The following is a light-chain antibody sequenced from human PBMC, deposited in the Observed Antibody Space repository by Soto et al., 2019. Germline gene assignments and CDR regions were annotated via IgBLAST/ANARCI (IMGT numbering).Light chain of an antibody. V-gene: IGKV3-15*01. CDR1: QSVSSD. CDR2: RTS. CDR3: QQYYNWLT. J-gene: IGKJ4*01. Sequence: EIVRTQSPATLSLSPGERATLSCRASQSVSSDLAWYQQKPGQPPRLLIYRTSTRATGIPARFSGSGSGTEFTLTISSMQSEDFAVYYCQQYYNWLTFGGGTKVDIK.